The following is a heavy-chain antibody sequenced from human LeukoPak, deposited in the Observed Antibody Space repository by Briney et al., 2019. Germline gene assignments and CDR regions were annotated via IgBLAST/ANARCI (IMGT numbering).Heavy chain of an antibody. CDR3: ARTQSSSWIITFDH. CDR1: GFTSSSYA. CDR2: ISYDGSNK. Sequence: GRSLRLSCAASGFTSSSYAMHWVRQAPGKGLEWVAVISYDGSNKYYADSVKGRFTISRDNSKNTLYLQMNSLRAEDTAVYYCARTQSSSWIITFDHWGQGTLVTVSS. V-gene: IGHV3-30-3*01. D-gene: IGHD6-13*01. J-gene: IGHJ4*02.